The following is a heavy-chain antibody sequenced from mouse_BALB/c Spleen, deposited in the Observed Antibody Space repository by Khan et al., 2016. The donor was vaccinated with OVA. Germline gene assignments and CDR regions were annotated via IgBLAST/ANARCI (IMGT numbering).Heavy chain of an antibody. CDR3: ARDYYRYDGYYAMDY. J-gene: IGHJ4*01. Sequence: VQLKESGPGLVAPSQSLSITCTVSGFSLSSYNIHWVRQPPGKGLEWLGMIWGGGGTDYNSTLKSRLSISKDNSKYQVFLKMNSLQTDDTAMYFCARDYYRYDGYYAMDYWGQGTSVTVSS. D-gene: IGHD2-14*01. CDR1: GFSLSSYN. CDR2: IWGGGGT. V-gene: IGHV2-6-4*01.